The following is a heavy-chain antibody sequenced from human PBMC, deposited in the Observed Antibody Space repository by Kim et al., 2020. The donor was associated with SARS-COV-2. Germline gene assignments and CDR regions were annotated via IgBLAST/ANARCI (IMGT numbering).Heavy chain of an antibody. J-gene: IGHJ4*02. CDR3: ARDPSSSWYSTVLDY. Sequence: ESVGGRFTIARDKSKNTLYLQMNSLRTEDTAVYYCARDPSSSWYSTVLDYWGQGTPVTVSS. D-gene: IGHD6-13*01. V-gene: IGHV3-30*01.